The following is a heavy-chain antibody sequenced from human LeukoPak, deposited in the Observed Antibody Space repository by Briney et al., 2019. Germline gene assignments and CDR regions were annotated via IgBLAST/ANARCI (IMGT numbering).Heavy chain of an antibody. Sequence: SGVSLRLSCAASGFTFSSYAMSWVRQAPGKGLEWVSAISSSGVSTYYADSVKGRFTISRDNSRNTLYLQMNSLRAEDTAVYFCAKDQAAGGPPYNWFDPWGQGTLVTVSS. V-gene: IGHV3-23*01. J-gene: IGHJ5*02. CDR1: GFTFSSYA. D-gene: IGHD6-13*01. CDR3: AKDQAAGGPPYNWFDP. CDR2: ISSSGVST.